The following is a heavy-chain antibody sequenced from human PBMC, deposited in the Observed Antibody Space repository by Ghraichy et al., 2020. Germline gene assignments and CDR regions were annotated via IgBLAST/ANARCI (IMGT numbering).Heavy chain of an antibody. CDR2: INYNGGST. CDR3: ARDRLEYSSSSGLDY. V-gene: IGHV3-64*02. J-gene: IGHJ4*02. D-gene: IGHD6-6*01. Sequence: GGSLRLSCAASGFTFSSYAMHWVRQAPGKGLEYVSAINYNGGSTYYADSVKGRFTISRDNSKNTLYLQMGSLRAEDMAVYYCARDRLEYSSSSGLDYWGQGTVVTVSS. CDR1: GFTFSSYA.